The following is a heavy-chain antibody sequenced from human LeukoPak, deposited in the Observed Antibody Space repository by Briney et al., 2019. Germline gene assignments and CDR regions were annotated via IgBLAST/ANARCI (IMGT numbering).Heavy chain of an antibody. D-gene: IGHD6-13*01. Sequence: SETLSLTCTVSGGSISSGGYYWSWIRQPPGKGLEWIGYIYHSGSTYYNPSLKSRVTISVDRSKNQFSLKLSSVTPEDTAVYYCARDYSSSTFDYWGQGTLVTVSS. CDR1: GGSISSGGYY. J-gene: IGHJ4*02. V-gene: IGHV4-30-2*01. CDR2: IYHSGST. CDR3: ARDYSSSTFDY.